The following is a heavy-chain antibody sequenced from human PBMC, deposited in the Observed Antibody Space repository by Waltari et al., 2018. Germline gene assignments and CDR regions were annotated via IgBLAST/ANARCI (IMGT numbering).Heavy chain of an antibody. CDR1: GFTFSSYA. CDR2: ISGSGGST. V-gene: IGHV3-23*01. CDR3: AKDPRLTVEGATGAQYFQH. D-gene: IGHD1-26*01. Sequence: EVQLLESGGGLVQPGGSLRLSCAASGFTFSSYAMSWVRQAPGKGMEVVAVISGSGGSTDSAGSVKGQFTISRDNPKNTLYLQMNSLRAEDTAVYYCAKDPRLTVEGATGAQYFQHWGQGTLVTVSS. J-gene: IGHJ1*01.